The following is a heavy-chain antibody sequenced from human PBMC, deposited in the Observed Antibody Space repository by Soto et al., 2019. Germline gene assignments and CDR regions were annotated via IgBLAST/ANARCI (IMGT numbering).Heavy chain of an antibody. J-gene: IGHJ4*02. CDR1: GFTFSTYE. CDR3: VRDPMRASGTASLDY. Sequence: GGSLRLSCAASGFTFSTYEFNWVRQAPGGGLEWISYISVSGNIIKYAESVKGRFTISRDNAENSLHLHMSNLRVDDTALYFCVRDPMRASGTASLDYWGQGTKVTVYS. V-gene: IGHV3-48*03. CDR2: ISVSGNII.